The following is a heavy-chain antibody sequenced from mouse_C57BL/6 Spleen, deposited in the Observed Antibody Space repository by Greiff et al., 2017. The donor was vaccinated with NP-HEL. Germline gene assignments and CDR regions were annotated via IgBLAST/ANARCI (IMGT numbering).Heavy chain of an antibody. CDR1: GYSITSGYY. Sequence: ESGPGLVKPSQSLSLTCSVTGYSITSGYYWNWIRQFPGNKLEWMGYISYDGSNNYNPSLKNRISITRDTSKNQFFLKLNSVTTEDTATYYCAFTTVVATGYFDVWGTGTTVTVSS. CDR2: ISYDGSN. D-gene: IGHD1-1*01. V-gene: IGHV3-6*01. J-gene: IGHJ1*03. CDR3: AFTTVVATGYFDV.